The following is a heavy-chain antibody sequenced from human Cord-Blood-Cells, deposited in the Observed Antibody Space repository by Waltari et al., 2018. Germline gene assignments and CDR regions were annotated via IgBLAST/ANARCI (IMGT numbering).Heavy chain of an antibody. CDR2: IYYSGST. CDR3: ARHRPKGYSGYDYAFDI. V-gene: IGHV4-31*03. CDR1: GGSISSGGYY. Sequence: GLVKPSQTLSLTCTVSGGSISSGGYYWSWIRQHPGKGLEWIGYIYYSGSTYYNPSLKSRVTISVDTSKNQFSLKLSSVTAADTAVYYCARHRPKGYSGYDYAFDIWGQGTMVTVSS. J-gene: IGHJ3*02. D-gene: IGHD5-12*01.